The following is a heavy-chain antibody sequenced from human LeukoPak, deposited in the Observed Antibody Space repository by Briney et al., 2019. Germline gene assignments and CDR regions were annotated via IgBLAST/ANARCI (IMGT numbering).Heavy chain of an antibody. CDR2: ISYDGSNK. CDR1: GFTFSSYG. V-gene: IGHV3-30*03. D-gene: IGHD6-19*01. Sequence: QPGRSLRLSCAASGFTFSSYGMHWVRQAPGKGLEWVAVISYDGSNKYYADSVKGRFTISRDNSKNTLYLQMNSLRAEDTAVYYCAEGSSGWYYFDYWGQGTLVTVSS. J-gene: IGHJ4*02. CDR3: AEGSSGWYYFDY.